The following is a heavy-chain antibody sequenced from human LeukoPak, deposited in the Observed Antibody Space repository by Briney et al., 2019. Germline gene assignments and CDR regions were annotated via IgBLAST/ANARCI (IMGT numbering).Heavy chain of an antibody. CDR3: ARLSNGYSSGMYNWFDP. Sequence: GSSVKVSCKTPVGTFSSHAITWVRQAPGQGLEWMGRINPIVDTANYAQKFHDRVTITEDKSTTTVYLVLNDLTPDDTAVYFCARLSNGYSSGMYNWFDPWGQGTLVTVSS. V-gene: IGHV1-69*04. CDR2: INPIVDTA. D-gene: IGHD3-22*01. CDR1: VGTFSSHA. J-gene: IGHJ5*02.